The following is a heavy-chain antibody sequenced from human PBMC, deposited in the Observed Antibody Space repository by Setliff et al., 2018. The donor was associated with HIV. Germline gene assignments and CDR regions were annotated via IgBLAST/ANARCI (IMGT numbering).Heavy chain of an antibody. CDR2: INPNSGDT. V-gene: IGHV1-2*02. CDR3: ATDNYFGSGSYYRAKGGYNYYYMAV. J-gene: IGHJ6*03. CDR1: GFTLNSYG. Sequence: ASVKVSCKASGFTLNSYGITWVRQAPGQGLEWMGWINPNSGDTNYAQKFQGRVTMTTDTSISTAYMELSRLRSDDTAVYYCATDNYFGSGSYYRAKGGYNYYYMAVWGKGTTVTVSS. D-gene: IGHD3-10*01.